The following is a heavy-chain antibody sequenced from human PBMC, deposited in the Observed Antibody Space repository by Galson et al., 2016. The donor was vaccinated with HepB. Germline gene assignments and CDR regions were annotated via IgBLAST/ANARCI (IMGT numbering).Heavy chain of an antibody. V-gene: IGHV3-48*01. Sequence: SLRLSCAASGFRFSDYNMNWVRQAPGRGLEWVVYISASSGTIYYADSVKGRFTISRDNANNSLSLQMNSLRAEDTAFYYCARPYTYYFGSGSYFDVLHYGMDVWGQGTTVTVSS. D-gene: IGHD3-10*01. CDR2: ISASSGTI. CDR1: GFRFSDYN. CDR3: ARPYTYYFGSGSYFDVLHYGMDV. J-gene: IGHJ6*02.